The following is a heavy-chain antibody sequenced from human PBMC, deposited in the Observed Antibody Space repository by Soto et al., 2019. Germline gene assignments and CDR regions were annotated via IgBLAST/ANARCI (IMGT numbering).Heavy chain of an antibody. CDR2: IRQGGNEK. D-gene: IGHD3-16*01. V-gene: IGHV3-7*01. CDR3: VGALTYEVPYYYYGMDV. J-gene: IGHJ6*02. CDR1: GFMFSTYL. Sequence: EVQLVESGGGLVQPGGSLRLSCTASGFMFSTYLMSWVRQAPGKGLEWVANIRQGGNEKFYVDSVKGRFTISRDNVKKSLYLQMNSLRAEDTAVYYCVGALTYEVPYYYYGMDVWGQGTTVPVSS.